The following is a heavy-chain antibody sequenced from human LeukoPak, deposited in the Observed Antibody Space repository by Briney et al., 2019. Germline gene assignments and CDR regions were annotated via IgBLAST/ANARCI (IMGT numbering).Heavy chain of an antibody. Sequence: PGWSLTLSCPASGFTFNTYTINWVRQAPGKGLEWVSSISSSSDYIYYADSVKGRFIIPRDNAKNSLYLQMNSLRDEDTAVYYCARAAYRSTWYSRYFDLWGRGTLVTVSS. J-gene: IGHJ2*01. V-gene: IGHV3-21*01. D-gene: IGHD6-13*01. CDR1: GFTFNTYT. CDR2: ISSSSDYI. CDR3: ARAAYRSTWYSRYFDL.